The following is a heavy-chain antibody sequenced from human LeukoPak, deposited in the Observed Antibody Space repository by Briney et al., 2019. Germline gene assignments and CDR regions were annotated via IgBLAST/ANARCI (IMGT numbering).Heavy chain of an antibody. Sequence: GASVKVSCKASGGTFSSYAISWVRQAPGQGLEWMGGIIPIFGTANYAQKFQGRVTITADESTSTAYMELSSLRSEDTAVYYCARDVEGYCSGGSCYYSDYWGQGTLVTVSS. CDR3: ARDVEGYCSGGSCYYSDY. CDR1: GGTFSSYA. V-gene: IGHV1-69*13. CDR2: IIPIFGTA. J-gene: IGHJ4*02. D-gene: IGHD2-15*01.